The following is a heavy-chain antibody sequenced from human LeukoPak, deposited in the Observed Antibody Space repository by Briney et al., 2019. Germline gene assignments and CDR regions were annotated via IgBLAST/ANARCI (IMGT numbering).Heavy chain of an antibody. D-gene: IGHD5-24*01. Sequence: SQTLSLTCAISGDGVSTNSVAWNWIRQSPSRSLEWLGRTSYRSKWYNDYAVSVKSRITITPDTSKNQFSLQLNSVTPEDTAVYYCAREAEITRFDYWGQGTLVTVSS. CDR1: GDGVSTNSVA. V-gene: IGHV6-1*01. CDR2: TSYRSKWYN. CDR3: AREAEITRFDY. J-gene: IGHJ4*02.